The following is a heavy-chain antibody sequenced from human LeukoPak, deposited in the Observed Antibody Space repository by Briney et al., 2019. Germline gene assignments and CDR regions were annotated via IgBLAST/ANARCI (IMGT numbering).Heavy chain of an antibody. CDR1: GGSFSGYY. D-gene: IGHD2-21*02. Sequence: PSETLSLTCAVYGGSFSGYYWSWIRQPPGKGLEWIGEINHSGSTNYNPSLKSRVTISVDTSKNQFSLKLSSATAADTAVYYCARSSDLTDYWGQGTLVTVSS. CDR2: INHSGST. CDR3: ARSSDLTDY. V-gene: IGHV4-34*01. J-gene: IGHJ4*02.